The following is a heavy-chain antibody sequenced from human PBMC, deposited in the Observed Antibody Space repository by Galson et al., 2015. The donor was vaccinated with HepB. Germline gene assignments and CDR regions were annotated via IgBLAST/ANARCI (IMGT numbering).Heavy chain of an antibody. V-gene: IGHV6-1*01. D-gene: IGHD2-2*03. J-gene: IGHJ3*02. CDR3: ARAMDGSFDI. Sequence: CAISGDSVSRNSAAWNWIRQSPSRGLEWLGRTYYRSRWYNDYAVSVKSRITINPETSKNHFSLQLNSVTPEDTAMFYCARAMDGSFDIWGQGTMVTVSS. CDR2: TYYRSRWYN. CDR1: GDSVSRNSAA.